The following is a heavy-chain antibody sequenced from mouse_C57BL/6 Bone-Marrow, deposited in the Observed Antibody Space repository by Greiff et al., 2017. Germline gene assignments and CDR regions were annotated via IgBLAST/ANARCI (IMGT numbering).Heavy chain of an antibody. D-gene: IGHD1-1*02. Sequence: VQLQASGAELVRPGTSVKMSCKASGYTFTNYWIGWAKQRPGHGLEWIGDIYPGGGYTNYNEKFKGKATLTADKSSSAAYMQFSSLTSEDSAIYYCARSSYYGTPFAYWGQGTLVTVSA. CDR1: GYTFTNYW. CDR2: IYPGGGYT. J-gene: IGHJ3*01. V-gene: IGHV1-63*01. CDR3: ARSSYYGTPFAY.